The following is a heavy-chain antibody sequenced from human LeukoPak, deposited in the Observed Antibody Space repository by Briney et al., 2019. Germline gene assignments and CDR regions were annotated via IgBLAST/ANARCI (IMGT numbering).Heavy chain of an antibody. CDR1: GYTFTGYY. V-gene: IGHV1-2*02. D-gene: IGHD1-1*01. CDR3: ARRSITTRTFDY. J-gene: IGHJ4*02. Sequence: ASVKVSCKASGYTFTGYYMHWVRQAPGQGLEWMGWINPNSGGTNYAQKFQGRVTMTRDTSISTAYMELSRLRSEDTAVYYCARRSITTRTFDYWGQGTLVTVSS. CDR2: INPNSGGT.